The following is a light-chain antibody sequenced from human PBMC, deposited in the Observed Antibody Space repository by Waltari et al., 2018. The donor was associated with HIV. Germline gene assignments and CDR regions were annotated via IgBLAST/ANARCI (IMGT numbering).Light chain of an antibody. CDR3: QSYDSTGV. J-gene: IGLJ3*02. V-gene: IGLV1-40*01. CDR2: GNS. CDR1: RPNLGAGYD. Sequence: QSVLTLPPSVSGAPGQRVTLSFTGRRPNLGAGYDVHWYQQLPGTAPKRLIYGNSNRPSGVPDRFSGSKSGTSASLAITRLQAEDEADYYCQSYDSTGVFGGGTKLTVL.